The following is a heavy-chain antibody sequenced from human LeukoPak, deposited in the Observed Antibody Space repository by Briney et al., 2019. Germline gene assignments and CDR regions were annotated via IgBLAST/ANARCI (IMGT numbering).Heavy chain of an antibody. J-gene: IGHJ4*02. V-gene: IGHV3-30*18. CDR2: ISYDGTNK. CDR1: GFTFSSYG. Sequence: GTSLRLSCAASGFTFSSYGMHWVRQAPGKGLEWVALISYDGTNKYYADSVKGRFTISRDNSKNTLYLQMNSLRADDTAVYYCAKDPEGMAFLFDYWGQGTLVTVSS. CDR3: AKDPEGMAFLFDY. D-gene: IGHD5-24*01.